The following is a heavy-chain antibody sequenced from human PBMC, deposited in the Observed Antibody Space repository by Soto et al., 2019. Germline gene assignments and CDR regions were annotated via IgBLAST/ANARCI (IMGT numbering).Heavy chain of an antibody. V-gene: IGHV4-34*01. CDR1: GGSFSGYY. Sequence: LSLTCAVYGGSFSGYYWSWIRQPPGKGLEWIGEINHSGSTNYNPSLKSRVTISVDTSKNQFSLKLSSVTAADTAVYYCARGQGGGSPKGNYYYYYMDVWGKGTTVTSP. CDR2: INHSGST. J-gene: IGHJ6*03. D-gene: IGHD2-15*01. CDR3: ARGQGGGSPKGNYYYYYMDV.